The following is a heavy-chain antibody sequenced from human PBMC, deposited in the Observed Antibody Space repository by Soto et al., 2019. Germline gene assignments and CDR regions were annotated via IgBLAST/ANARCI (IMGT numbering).Heavy chain of an antibody. CDR2: ISYDGSNK. CDR3: ARSQFRGWGHYYYGMDV. V-gene: IGHV3-30-3*01. Sequence: GGSLRLSCAASGFTFSSYAMHWVRQAPGKGLEWVAVISYDGSNKYYADSVKGRFTISRDNSKNTLYLQMNSLRAEDTAVYYCARSQFRGWGHYYYGMDVWGQGTTVTVSS. J-gene: IGHJ6*02. CDR1: GFTFSSYA. D-gene: IGHD6-19*01.